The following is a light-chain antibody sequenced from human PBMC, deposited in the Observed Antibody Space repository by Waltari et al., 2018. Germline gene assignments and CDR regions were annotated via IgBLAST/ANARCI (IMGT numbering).Light chain of an antibody. CDR2: GQN. CDR1: SLRRYS. Sequence: SSDLTQDPAVSVALGQTVRITCQGNSLRRYSASWYHQRPGQAPILVLYGQNARPSGIPDRFSGSTSGNTASLTITGAQAEDEADYYCHSRDTSSTRFFGGGTRLTV. V-gene: IGLV3-19*01. J-gene: IGLJ2*01. CDR3: HSRDTSSTRF.